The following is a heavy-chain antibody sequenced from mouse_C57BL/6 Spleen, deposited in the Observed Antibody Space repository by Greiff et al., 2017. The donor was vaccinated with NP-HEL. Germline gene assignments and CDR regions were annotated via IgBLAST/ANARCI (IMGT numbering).Heavy chain of an antibody. CDR2: IHPNSGST. J-gene: IGHJ1*03. V-gene: IGHV1-64*01. Sequence: VQLQQPGAELVKPGASVKLSCKASGYTFTSYWMHWVKQRPGQGLEWIGMIHPNSGSTNYNEKFKSKATLTVDKSSSTAYMQLSSLTSEDSAVYYCAIYDGYWYFDVWGTGTTVTVSS. D-gene: IGHD2-3*01. CDR3: AIYDGYWYFDV. CDR1: GYTFTSYW.